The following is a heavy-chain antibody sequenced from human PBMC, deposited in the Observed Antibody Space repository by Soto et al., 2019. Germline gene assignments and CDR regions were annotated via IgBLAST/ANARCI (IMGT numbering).Heavy chain of an antibody. CDR2: IYYSGST. CDR3: AKRVSGGSGSYYSEWFDP. Sequence: SETLSLTCTVSGGSISSGDYYWSWIRQPPGKGLEWIGYIYYSGSTYYNPSLKSRVTISVDTSKNQFSLKLSSVTAADTAVYYCAKRVSGGSGSYYSEWFDPWGQGTLVTVSS. D-gene: IGHD3-10*01. J-gene: IGHJ5*02. CDR1: GGSISSGDYY. V-gene: IGHV4-30-4*01.